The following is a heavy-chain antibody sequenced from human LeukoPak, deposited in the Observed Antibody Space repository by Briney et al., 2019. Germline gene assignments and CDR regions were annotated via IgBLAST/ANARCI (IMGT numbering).Heavy chain of an antibody. V-gene: IGHV4-34*01. CDR1: GGSFSGYY. CDR2: INHSGST. Sequence: SETLSLTCAVYGGSFSGYYWSWIRQPPAKGLEWIGEINHSGSTDYNPSLKSRVTISVDTSKNQFSLKLSSVTAVDTAVYYCARGGAELRYFDWLTLPFDYWGQGTLVTVSS. D-gene: IGHD3-9*01. J-gene: IGHJ4*02. CDR3: ARGGAELRYFDWLTLPFDY.